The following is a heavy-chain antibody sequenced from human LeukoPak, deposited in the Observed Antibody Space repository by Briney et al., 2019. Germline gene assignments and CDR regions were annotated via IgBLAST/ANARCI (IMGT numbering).Heavy chain of an antibody. J-gene: IGHJ6*03. Sequence: NASETLSLTCTVSGGSISSGGYYWSWIRQPPGKGLEWIGYIYHSGSTYYNPSLKSRVTISVDRSKNQFSLKLSSVTAADTAVYYCARAPMPNYYYYYMDVWGKGTTVTVSS. V-gene: IGHV4-30-2*01. CDR1: GGSISSGGYY. CDR3: ARAPMPNYYYYYMDV. D-gene: IGHD2-2*01. CDR2: IYHSGST.